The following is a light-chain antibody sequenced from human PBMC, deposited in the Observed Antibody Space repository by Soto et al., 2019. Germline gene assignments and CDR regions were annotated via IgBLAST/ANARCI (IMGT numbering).Light chain of an antibody. CDR3: QQYGSTPFT. J-gene: IGKJ3*01. V-gene: IGKV3-20*01. CDR2: GAS. Sequence: EIVVTQSPGTLSLSPGDRATLSCRASLSVSSIHLAWYQQKPGQAPRLLIYGASSRASYIPDRFSGSGSGTAVSLIISRLEPEDFSMYYCQQYGSTPFTFGPGTKEHVK. CDR1: LSVSSIH.